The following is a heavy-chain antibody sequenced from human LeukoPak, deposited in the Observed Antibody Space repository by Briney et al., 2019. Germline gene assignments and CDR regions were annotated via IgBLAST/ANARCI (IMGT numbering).Heavy chain of an antibody. Sequence: SETLSLTCTVSGVSISGYYWSWIRQPPGKGLEWIGYMYYSGSTTYNPSLKSRVTISVDTSKNQFSLKLTSVTAADTAVYYCARFHCSTTSCYRWFDPWGQGALVAVSS. D-gene: IGHD2-2*01. CDR1: GVSISGYY. CDR2: MYYSGST. J-gene: IGHJ5*02. V-gene: IGHV4-59*01. CDR3: ARFHCSTTSCYRWFDP.